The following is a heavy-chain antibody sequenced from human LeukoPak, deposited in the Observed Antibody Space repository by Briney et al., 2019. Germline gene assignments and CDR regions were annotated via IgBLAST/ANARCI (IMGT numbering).Heavy chain of an antibody. CDR2: ISSSSSYI. CDR1: GFTFSSYS. V-gene: IGHV3-21*04. Sequence: GGSLRLSCAASGFTFSSYSMNWVRQAPGKGLEWVSSISSSSSYIYYADSVKGRFTISRGNAKNSLYLQMNSLRAEDTAVYYCARDRGYGGALDYWGQGTLVTVSS. J-gene: IGHJ4*02. D-gene: IGHD4-23*01. CDR3: ARDRGYGGALDY.